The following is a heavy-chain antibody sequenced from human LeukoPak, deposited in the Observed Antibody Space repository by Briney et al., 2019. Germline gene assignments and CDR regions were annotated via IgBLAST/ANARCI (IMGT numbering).Heavy chain of an antibody. CDR1: GGSISSYY. CDR2: INHSGST. Sequence: SETLSLTCTVSGGSISSYYWSWIRQPPGKGLEWIGEINHSGSTNYNPSLKSRVTISVDTSKNQFSLKLSPVTAADTAVYYCARGLGGYCTNGVCSDAFDIWGQGTMVTVSS. V-gene: IGHV4-34*01. CDR3: ARGLGGYCTNGVCSDAFDI. D-gene: IGHD2-8*01. J-gene: IGHJ3*02.